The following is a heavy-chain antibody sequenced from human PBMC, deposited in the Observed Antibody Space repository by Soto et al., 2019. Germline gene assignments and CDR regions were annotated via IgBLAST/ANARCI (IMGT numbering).Heavy chain of an antibody. V-gene: IGHV3-23*01. Sequence: PGGSMRLSCAASGFTFSSHAMGWLRQDPGTGPEWVAFVDGSGGDTSYADSVKGRFTISRDNSDNSLFLHMNTLRAEDTGRYFCAKEIFAAAYAATSAFDLWGQGTLVTVSS. D-gene: IGHD2-8*01. J-gene: IGHJ4*02. CDR3: AKEIFAAAYAATSAFDL. CDR2: VDGSGGDT. CDR1: GFTFSSHA.